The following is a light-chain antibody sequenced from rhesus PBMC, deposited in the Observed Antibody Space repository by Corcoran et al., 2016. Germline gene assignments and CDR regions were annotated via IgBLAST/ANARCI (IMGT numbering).Light chain of an antibody. J-gene: IGKJ1*01. CDR3: IQDYTTPWT. Sequence: DIQMTQSPSSLSASIGDRVTVTCRASQGINKELSWYQQKSGEAPTLLIFFASSLQTGVSSRFNGSGSGTVFTLTISGLQPEVVATYYCIQDYTTPWTFGQGTKLEIK. V-gene: IGKV1-94*01. CDR2: FAS. CDR1: QGINKE.